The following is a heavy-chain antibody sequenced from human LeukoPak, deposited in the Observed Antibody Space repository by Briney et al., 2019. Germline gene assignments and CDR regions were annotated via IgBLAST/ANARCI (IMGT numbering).Heavy chain of an antibody. J-gene: IGHJ4*02. Sequence: GGSLRLSCAASGFSFSNYGMHWVRQAPGKGLEWVSVITGSGGSTYYADSVKGRFTISRDNSKNTLYLQINSLRVEDTAVYYCARDQLGAVLYFDYWGQGTLVTVSS. CDR2: ITGSGGST. D-gene: IGHD1-1*01. CDR3: ARDQLGAVLYFDY. V-gene: IGHV3-23*01. CDR1: GFSFSNYG.